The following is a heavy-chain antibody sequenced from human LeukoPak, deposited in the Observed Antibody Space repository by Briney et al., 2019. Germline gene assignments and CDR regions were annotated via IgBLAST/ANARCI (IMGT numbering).Heavy chain of an antibody. D-gene: IGHD6-19*01. CDR1: GFTFSSYG. CDR2: ISYA. V-gene: IGHV3-30*18. CDR3: AKDLKGYSSGWYRKPSDY. J-gene: IGHJ4*02. Sequence: GGSLRLSCAASGFTFSSYGMHWVRQAPGKGLEWVAVISYADSVKGRFTISRDNSKNTLYLQMNSLRAEDTAVYYCAKDLKGYSSGWYRKPSDYWGQGTLVTVSS.